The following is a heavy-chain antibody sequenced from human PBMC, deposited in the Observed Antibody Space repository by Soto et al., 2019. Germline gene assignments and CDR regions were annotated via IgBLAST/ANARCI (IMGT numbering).Heavy chain of an antibody. CDR1: GFTFSSYA. J-gene: IGHJ6*02. D-gene: IGHD3-3*01. V-gene: IGHV3-23*01. CDR2: ISGSGGST. CDR3: AKDGNYDFWSGYLGPYYYYGMDV. Sequence: PGGSLRLSCAASGFTFSSYAMSWVRQAPGKGLEWVSAISGSGGSTYYADSVKGRFTISRDNSKNTLYLQMNSLRAEDTAVYYCAKDGNYDFWSGYLGPYYYYGMDVWGQGTTVTVSS.